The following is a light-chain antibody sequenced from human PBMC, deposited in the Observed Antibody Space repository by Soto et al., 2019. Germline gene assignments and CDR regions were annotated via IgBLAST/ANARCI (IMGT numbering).Light chain of an antibody. Sequence: IQMTQSPSSLSASVGDRVTITCRASQTIGYYLNWYQQKPGKAPKLLIYAASSLQSGVPSRFSGSESGTDFTLTISSLQPEDCVTYYCQQSQSTLYTCGQGTKLAMK. CDR1: QTIGYY. J-gene: IGKJ2*01. V-gene: IGKV1-39*01. CDR2: AAS. CDR3: QQSQSTLYT.